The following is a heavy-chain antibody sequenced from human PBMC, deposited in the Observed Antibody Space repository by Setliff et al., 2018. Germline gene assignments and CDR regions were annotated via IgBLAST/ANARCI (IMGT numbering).Heavy chain of an antibody. CDR1: GFTFSSLW. D-gene: IGHD6-25*01. CDR2: INQGGGAQ. Sequence: PGGSLRLSCAASGFTFSSLWMSWVRQAPGKGLEWVANINQGGGAQFYVDSVKGRFTISRDNDKKTLYLQMNSLRGEDTGVFYCVPGRGSWGQGALVTVSS. V-gene: IGHV3-7*01. J-gene: IGHJ5*02. CDR3: VPGRGS.